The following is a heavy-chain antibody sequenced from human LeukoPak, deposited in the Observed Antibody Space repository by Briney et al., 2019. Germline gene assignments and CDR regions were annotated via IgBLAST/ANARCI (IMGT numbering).Heavy chain of an antibody. CDR1: GVTFSSYA. D-gene: IGHD3-22*01. CDR3: ARELYDSSGYYSDYYYYYMDV. J-gene: IGHJ6*03. V-gene: IGHV1-69*13. Sequence: SVKVSCKASGVTFSSYAISWVRQAPGQGLEWMGGIIPIFGTANYAQKFQGRVTITADESTSTAYMELSSLRSEDTAVYYCARELYDSSGYYSDYYYYYMDVWGKGTTVTISS. CDR2: IIPIFGTA.